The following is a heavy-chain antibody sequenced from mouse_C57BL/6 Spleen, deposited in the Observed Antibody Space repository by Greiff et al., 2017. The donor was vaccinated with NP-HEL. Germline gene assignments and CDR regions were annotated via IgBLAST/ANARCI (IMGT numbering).Heavy chain of an antibody. V-gene: IGHV1-53*01. CDR2: INPSNGGT. Sequence: VQLQQSGTDLVKPGASVKLSCKASGYTFTSYWMHWVQQRPGQGLEWIGNINPSNGGTNYNEKFKSKATLTVDKSSSTAYMQLSSLTSEDSAVYYCASTGPYYAMDYWGQGTSVTVSS. CDR1: GYTFTSYW. D-gene: IGHD4-1*01. J-gene: IGHJ4*01. CDR3: ASTGPYYAMDY.